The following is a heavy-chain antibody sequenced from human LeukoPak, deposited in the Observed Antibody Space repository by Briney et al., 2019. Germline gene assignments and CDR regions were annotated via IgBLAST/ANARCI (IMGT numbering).Heavy chain of an antibody. CDR3: ARAANWSPFDY. D-gene: IGHD1-20*01. J-gene: IGHJ4*02. V-gene: IGHV3-48*01. Sequence: GGSLRLSCTASGFTLSSYSMNWVRQAPGKGLDWVSYISSSSGTIYYADSVKGRLTISRDNAKNSLYLQMNSLRAEDTAVYYCARAANWSPFDYWGQGTLVTVSS. CDR1: GFTLSSYS. CDR2: ISSSSGTI.